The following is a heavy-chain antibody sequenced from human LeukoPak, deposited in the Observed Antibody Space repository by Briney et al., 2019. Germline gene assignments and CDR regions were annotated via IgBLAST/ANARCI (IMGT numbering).Heavy chain of an antibody. Sequence: PSETLSLTCTVSGGSISSSNYYWSWIRQPAGKGLEWIGRIYTSGSTNYNPSLKSRVTISVDTSKNQFSLKLSSVTAADTAVYYCARGLWFGDENPPYFDYWGQGTLVTVSS. V-gene: IGHV4-61*02. J-gene: IGHJ4*02. CDR3: ARGLWFGDENPPYFDY. D-gene: IGHD3-10*01. CDR2: IYTSGST. CDR1: GGSISSSNYY.